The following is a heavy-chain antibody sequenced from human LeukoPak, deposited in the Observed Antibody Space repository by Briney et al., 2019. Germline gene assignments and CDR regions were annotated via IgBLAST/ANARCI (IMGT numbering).Heavy chain of an antibody. J-gene: IGHJ4*02. Sequence: GGSLRLSCAASGFTFYNYAMHWVRQAPGKGLEWLSIISWNSGYIGYADSVKGRFTISRDNSKKSLDLQMNSLRAEDTAFYYCAKVRGTYSSGYFFDYWGQGTPVTVSS. CDR3: AKVRGTYSSGYFFDY. V-gene: IGHV3-9*01. D-gene: IGHD6-19*01. CDR2: ISWNSGYI. CDR1: GFTFYNYA.